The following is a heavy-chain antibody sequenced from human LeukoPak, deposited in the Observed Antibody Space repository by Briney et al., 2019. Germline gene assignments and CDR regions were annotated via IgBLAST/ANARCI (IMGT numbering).Heavy chain of an antibody. J-gene: IGHJ5*02. CDR3: ARAVGDCSSTSCYGNWFDP. D-gene: IGHD2-2*01. Sequence: GGSLRLSCAASGFTFSSYRMNWVRQAPGKGLEWVSSINSSSSFIYYADLVKGRFTISRDNANNSLYLQMNSLRAEDTAVYYCARAVGDCSSTSCYGNWFDPWGQGTLVTVSS. V-gene: IGHV3-21*01. CDR1: GFTFSSYR. CDR2: INSSSSFI.